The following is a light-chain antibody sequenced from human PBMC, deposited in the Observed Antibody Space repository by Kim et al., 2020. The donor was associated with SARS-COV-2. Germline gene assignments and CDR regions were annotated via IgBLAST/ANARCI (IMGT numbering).Light chain of an antibody. J-gene: IGLJ2*01. CDR3: QVWDSSSDHVV. CDR2: YDD. CDR1: NLGRQS. V-gene: IGLV3-21*04. Sequence: SYELTQPPSVSVAPGKTARITCGGNNLGRQSVHWYQQKPGQAPVLVIYYDDNRPSGIPERFSGSNSGNTATLTIRRVEAGDEADYYCQVWDSSSDHVVFGGGTQLTVL.